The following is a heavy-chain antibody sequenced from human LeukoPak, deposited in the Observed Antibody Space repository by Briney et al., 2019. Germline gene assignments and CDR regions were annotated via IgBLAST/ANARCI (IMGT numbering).Heavy chain of an antibody. Sequence: SETLSLTCTVSGGSISSTSYYWGWIRQPPGKGLEWIAYIYYTGSTNCNPSLKSRVTISVDTSKNQFSLKLSSVTAADTAVYYCARLGGSGSYYRVMDVWGKGTTVTVSS. D-gene: IGHD3-10*01. CDR3: ARLGGSGSYYRVMDV. V-gene: IGHV4-61*05. CDR1: GGSISSTSYY. J-gene: IGHJ6*03. CDR2: IYYTGST.